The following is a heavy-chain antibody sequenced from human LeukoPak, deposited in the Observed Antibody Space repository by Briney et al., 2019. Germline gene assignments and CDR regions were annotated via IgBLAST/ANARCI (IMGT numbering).Heavy chain of an antibody. CDR3: ARCTGGAAAGSVIDY. Sequence: GRSLRLSCAASGFTFSSYPMHWVRQAPGKGLEWVAVISYDGSNKYYADSVKGRFTISRDNSKNTLYLQMNSLRVEDTAVYYCARCTGGAAAGSVIDYWGQGTLVTVSS. J-gene: IGHJ4*02. D-gene: IGHD6-13*01. V-gene: IGHV3-30*04. CDR1: GFTFSSYP. CDR2: ISYDGSNK.